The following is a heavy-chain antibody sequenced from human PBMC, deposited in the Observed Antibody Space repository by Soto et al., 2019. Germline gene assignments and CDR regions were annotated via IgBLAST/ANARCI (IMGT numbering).Heavy chain of an antibody. CDR3: AILPEY. CDR2: MYHSGST. D-gene: IGHD2-2*01. CDR1: GGSISSGGYS. V-gene: IGHV4-30-2*01. Sequence: PSETLSLTCAVAGGSISSGGYSWSWIRQPPGKGLEWIGYMYHSGSTYYNPSLKSRVTISIDRSKNQFSLKLSSVTAADTAVYYCAILPEYWGQGILVTVSS. J-gene: IGHJ4*02.